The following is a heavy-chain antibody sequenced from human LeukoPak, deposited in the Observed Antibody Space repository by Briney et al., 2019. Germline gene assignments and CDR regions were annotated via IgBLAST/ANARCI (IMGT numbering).Heavy chain of an antibody. CDR2: ISYDGSNK. CDR1: GFTFSSYA. J-gene: IGHJ4*02. D-gene: IGHD6-19*01. V-gene: IGHV3-30-3*01. Sequence: GGSLRLSCAASGFTFSSYAMHWVRQAPGKGLEWVAVISYDGSNKYYADSVKGRFTISRDNSKNTLYLQMNSLRAEDTAVYYCAKVEGQWLARPILNYWGQGTLVTVSS. CDR3: AKVEGQWLARPILNY.